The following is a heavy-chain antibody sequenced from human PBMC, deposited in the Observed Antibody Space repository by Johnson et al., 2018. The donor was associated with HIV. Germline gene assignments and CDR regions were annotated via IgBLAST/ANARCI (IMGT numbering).Heavy chain of an antibody. CDR1: RFTVSSNY. CDR3: ARGFEDTAMGDDAFDI. J-gene: IGHJ3*02. Sequence: MQLVESGGGLIQPGGSLRLSCAASRFTVSSNYMSWVRRAPGKGLEWVSVIYSGGSTYYADSVKGRFTISRDNSKNTLYLQMNSLRAEDTAVYYCARGFEDTAMGDDAFDIWGQGTMVTVSS. V-gene: IGHV3-53*01. D-gene: IGHD5-18*01. CDR2: IYSGGST.